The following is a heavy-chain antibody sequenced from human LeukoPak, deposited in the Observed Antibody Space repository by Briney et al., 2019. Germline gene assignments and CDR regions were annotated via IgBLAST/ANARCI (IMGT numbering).Heavy chain of an antibody. J-gene: IGHJ6*02. D-gene: IGHD3-9*01. CDR1: GVSIGSGDYY. Sequence: SETLSLTCTVSGVSIGSGDYYWSWIRQPPGKGLEWIGYIYYSGSTYYNPSLKSRVNISVDTSKNQFSLKLRSVTAADTAVYYCARGVTYYDILTGYYTPAADYYGMDVWGQGTTATVSS. CDR3: ARGVTYYDILTGYYTPAADYYGMDV. CDR2: IYYSGST. V-gene: IGHV4-30-4*08.